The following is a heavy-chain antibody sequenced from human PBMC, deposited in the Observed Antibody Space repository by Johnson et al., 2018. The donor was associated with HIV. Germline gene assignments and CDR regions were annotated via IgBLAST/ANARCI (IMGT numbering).Heavy chain of an antibody. CDR2: IYSGGST. V-gene: IGHV3-66*01. D-gene: IGHD2-21*02. CDR1: GFTVSSNF. Sequence: VQLVESGGGLVQPGGSLRLSCAASGFTVSSNFMSWVRQAPGKGLEWVSVIYSGGSTYYADSVKGRFTSSRDNSKNTLYLHMNRLRAEETAVDYCARDRRFGDPGAFDIWGQGTMVTVSS. J-gene: IGHJ3*02. CDR3: ARDRRFGDPGAFDI.